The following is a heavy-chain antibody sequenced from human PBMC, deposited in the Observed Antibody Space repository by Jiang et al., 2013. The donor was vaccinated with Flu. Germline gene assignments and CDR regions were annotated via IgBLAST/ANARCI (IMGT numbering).Heavy chain of an antibody. CDR2: IYPGDSDP. CDR3: VRQNDSSGFYPRTFFDY. V-gene: IGHV5-51*01. Sequence: GAEVKKPGESLKISCKGSGYNFASYWIGWVRQMPGRGLEWMGIIYPGDSDPRYSPSFQGQVTISADKSITTAYLQWSSLKASDTGIYYCVRQNDSSGFYPRTFFDYWGQGTLVTASS. D-gene: IGHD3-22*01. CDR1: GYNFASYW. J-gene: IGHJ4*02.